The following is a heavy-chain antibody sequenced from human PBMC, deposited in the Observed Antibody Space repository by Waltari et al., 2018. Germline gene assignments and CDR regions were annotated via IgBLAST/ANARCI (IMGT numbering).Heavy chain of an antibody. CDR1: GGTFSSYA. CDR2: IIPIFGTA. CDR3: ARRYCSGGSCYLDAFDI. D-gene: IGHD2-15*01. V-gene: IGHV1-69*12. J-gene: IGHJ3*02. Sequence: QVQLVQSGAEVKKPGSSVKVSCKASGGTFSSYAISWVRPAPGQGLEWLGGIIPIFGTANYAQKFQGRVTITADESTSTAYMELSSLRSEDTAVYYCARRYCSGGSCYLDAFDIWGQGTMVTVSS.